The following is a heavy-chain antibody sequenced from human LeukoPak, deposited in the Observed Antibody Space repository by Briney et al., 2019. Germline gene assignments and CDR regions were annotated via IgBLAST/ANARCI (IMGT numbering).Heavy chain of an antibody. J-gene: IGHJ4*02. Sequence: ASVKVSCKASGYTFTGYYMHWVRQAPGQGLEWMGWINPNSGGTNYAQKFQGRVTMTRDTSISTAYMELSRLRSDDTAVYYCARVPGSKTWFDYWGQGTLVTVSS. CDR2: INPNSGGT. CDR1: GYTFTGYY. D-gene: IGHD3-10*01. CDR3: ARVPGSKTWFDY. V-gene: IGHV1-2*02.